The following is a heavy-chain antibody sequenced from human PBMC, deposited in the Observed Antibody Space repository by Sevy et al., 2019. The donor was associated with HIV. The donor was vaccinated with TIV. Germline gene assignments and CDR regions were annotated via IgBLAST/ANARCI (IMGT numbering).Heavy chain of an antibody. CDR3: VSLFLAYRSGWSYFDY. CDR2: IFSSGST. J-gene: IGHJ4*02. D-gene: IGHD6-19*01. Sequence: GGSLRLSCAISGFTVNDKYIIWVRQAPGKGLEWVSVIFSSGSTYYADSAKGRFTISRDNSKNTVDLQMNSVRTEDTAVYYCVSLFLAYRSGWSYFDYWGQGTLVTVSS. CDR1: GFTVNDKY. V-gene: IGHV3-66*02.